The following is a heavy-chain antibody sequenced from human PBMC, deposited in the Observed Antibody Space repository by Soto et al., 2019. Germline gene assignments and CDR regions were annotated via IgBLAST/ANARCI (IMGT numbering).Heavy chain of an antibody. J-gene: IGHJ6*02. CDR1: GGSISSSSYY. CDR2: IYYSGST. V-gene: IGHV4-39*01. CDR3: ARRVDSSGWYEPSQPNYGMDV. D-gene: IGHD6-19*01. Sequence: SETLSLTCTVSGGSISSSSYYWGWIRQPPGKGLEWIGSIYYSGSTYYNPSLKSRVTISVDTSKNQFSLKLSSVTAADTAVYYCARRVDSSGWYEPSQPNYGMDVWGQGTTVTVSS.